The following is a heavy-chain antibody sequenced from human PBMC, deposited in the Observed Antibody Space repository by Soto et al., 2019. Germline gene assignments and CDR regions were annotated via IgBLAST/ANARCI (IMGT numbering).Heavy chain of an antibody. CDR1: SGSISSSNW. V-gene: IGHV4-4*02. Sequence: QVQLQESGPGLVKPSGTLSLTCAVSSGSISSSNWWSWVRQPPGKGMEWIGEIYHSGGTNYNPSLKSRVTIPVDKSKNQFSLKLSSVTAADTAVYYCARTVVAATYFDYWGQGTLVTVSS. CDR2: IYHSGGT. CDR3: ARTVVAATYFDY. D-gene: IGHD2-15*01. J-gene: IGHJ4*02.